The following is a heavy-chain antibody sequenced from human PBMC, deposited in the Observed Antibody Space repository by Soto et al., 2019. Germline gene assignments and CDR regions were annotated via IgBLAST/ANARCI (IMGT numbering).Heavy chain of an antibody. J-gene: IGHJ4*02. V-gene: IGHV1-18*01. D-gene: IGHD4-17*01. Sequence: QVQLVQSGAEVKKPGASVKVSCKASGYTFTSYGISWVRQAPGQGLEWMGWISAYNGNTNYAQKLQGRVTMTTDTSTSTAYMELTSLGSDDTAVYYCARALPSSYGDPITYFDYWGQGTLVTVSS. CDR3: ARALPSSYGDPITYFDY. CDR1: GYTFTSYG. CDR2: ISAYNGNT.